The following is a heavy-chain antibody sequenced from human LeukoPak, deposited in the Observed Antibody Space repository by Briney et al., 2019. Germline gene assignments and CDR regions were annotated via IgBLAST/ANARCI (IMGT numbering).Heavy chain of an antibody. D-gene: IGHD7-27*01. Sequence: ASVKVSCKASGYTFTGYYMHWVRQAPGQGLEWMGWINPNSGGTNYAQKFQGRVTMTRDTSISTAYMELSRLRSDDTAVYYCARAPLSENWGSGDFDYWGQGTLVTVSS. CDR2: INPNSGGT. CDR3: ARAPLSENWGSGDFDY. J-gene: IGHJ4*02. CDR1: GYTFTGYY. V-gene: IGHV1-2*02.